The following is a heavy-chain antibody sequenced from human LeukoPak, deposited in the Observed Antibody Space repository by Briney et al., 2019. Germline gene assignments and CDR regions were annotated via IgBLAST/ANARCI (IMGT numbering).Heavy chain of an antibody. V-gene: IGHV3-30*01. CDR2: ISYDGSNK. CDR3: ARVRYSSSSASDY. J-gene: IGHJ4*02. CDR1: GFTFSSYA. Sequence: GGSLRLSCAASGFTFSSYAMHWVRQAPGKGLEWVAVISYDGSNKYYADSVKGRFTISRDNSKNTLYLQMNSLRAEDTAVYYCARVRYSSSSASDYWGQGTLVTVSS. D-gene: IGHD6-6*01.